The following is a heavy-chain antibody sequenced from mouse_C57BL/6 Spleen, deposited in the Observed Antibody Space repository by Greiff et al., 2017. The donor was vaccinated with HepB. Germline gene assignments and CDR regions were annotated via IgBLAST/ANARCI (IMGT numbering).Heavy chain of an antibody. CDR1: GFTFSNYW. CDR2: IRLKSDNYAT. J-gene: IGHJ2*01. CDR3: AAPHYYGSSSFDY. Sequence: EVKLMESGGGLVQPGGSMKLSCVASGFTFSNYWMNWVRQSPEQGLEWVAQIRLKSDNYATHYAESVKGRFTISRDDSKSSVYLQMNNLRAEDTGIYYCAAPHYYGSSSFDYWGQGTTLTVSS. V-gene: IGHV6-3*01. D-gene: IGHD1-1*01.